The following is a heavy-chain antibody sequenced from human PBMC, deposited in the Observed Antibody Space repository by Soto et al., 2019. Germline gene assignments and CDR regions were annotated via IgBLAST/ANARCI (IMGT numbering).Heavy chain of an antibody. J-gene: IGHJ4*02. CDR1: GFIFEDYS. CDR2: VNWKDGGT. V-gene: IGHV3-20*04. CDR3: ARDVDADFRTDFDY. D-gene: IGHD4-17*01. Sequence: PGGSLRLSCAASGFIFEDYSMGWVRQAPGKGLEWVSTVNWKDGGTGYAESVKGRFTISRDNAENSVYLEMDSLRAEDTALYYCARDVDADFRTDFDYWGRGTLVTVS.